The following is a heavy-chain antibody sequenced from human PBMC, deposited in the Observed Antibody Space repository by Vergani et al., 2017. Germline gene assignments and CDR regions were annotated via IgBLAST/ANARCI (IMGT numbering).Heavy chain of an antibody. D-gene: IGHD2-21*01. CDR2: LCPSGST. CDR1: GAPISYWC. Sequence: QVQMQESGPGLVKTSETLSLTCSASGAPISYWCWSWLRQPAGKGLEWIGRLCPSGSTNYKPSLKSRVTMSIDTSKNQFSLNLYSVTAADTAVYYCARGALWWLRQIDSWGQGTLVTVPS. CDR3: ARGALWWLRQIDS. J-gene: IGHJ4*02. V-gene: IGHV4-4*07.